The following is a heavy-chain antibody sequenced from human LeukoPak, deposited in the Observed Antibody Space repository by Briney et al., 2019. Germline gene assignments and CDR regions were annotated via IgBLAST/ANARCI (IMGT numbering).Heavy chain of an antibody. CDR1: GFTFSSYA. V-gene: IGHV3-23*01. J-gene: IGHJ4*02. Sequence: GGSLRLSCAASGFTFSSYAMSWVRQAPGKGLEWVSAISGSGDGTYFADSVKGRFTISRDNSKSTLYLQMNSPRAEDTAVYYCVKDHGSGSYFDYWGQGTLVTVSS. D-gene: IGHD3-10*01. CDR2: ISGSGDGT. CDR3: VKDHGSGSYFDY.